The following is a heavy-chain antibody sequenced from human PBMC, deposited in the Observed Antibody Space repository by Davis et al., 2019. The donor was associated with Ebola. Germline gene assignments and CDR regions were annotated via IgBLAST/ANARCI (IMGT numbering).Heavy chain of an antibody. CDR1: GGSFSGYY. CDR2: INHSGST. D-gene: IGHD3-10*01. V-gene: IGHV4-34*01. Sequence: SETLSLTCAVYGGSFSGYYWSWIRQPPGKGLEWIGEINHSGSTNYNPSLKSRVTISVDTSKNQFSLKLSSVTAADTAVYYCARDQGWVLGSWFDPWGQGTLVTVSS. J-gene: IGHJ5*02. CDR3: ARDQGWVLGSWFDP.